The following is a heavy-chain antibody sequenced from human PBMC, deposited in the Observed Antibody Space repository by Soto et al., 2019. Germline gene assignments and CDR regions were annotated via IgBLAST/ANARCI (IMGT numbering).Heavy chain of an antibody. J-gene: IGHJ3*02. D-gene: IGHD6-19*01. CDR2: INSDGSST. V-gene: IGHV3-74*01. CDR3: ARVRMAGDFDI. CDR1: GFTCSSYL. Sequence: EVQLVESGGGLVQPGGSLRLSCAASGFTCSSYLMHWVRQAPGKGLVWVSRINSDGSSTTYADSVKGRFTISRDSAKNTLYLQMNSLRAEDTAVYYCARVRMAGDFDIWGQGTMVTVSS.